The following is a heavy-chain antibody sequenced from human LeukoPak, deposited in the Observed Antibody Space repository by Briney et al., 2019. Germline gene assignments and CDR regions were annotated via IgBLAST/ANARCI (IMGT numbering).Heavy chain of an antibody. CDR3: ARDPNGDYIGAFDM. V-gene: IGHV3-23*01. J-gene: IGHJ3*02. CDR2: ISDNSDST. CDR1: GFTFSSYS. D-gene: IGHD4-17*01. Sequence: GGSLRLSCAASGFTFSSYSMNWVRQAPGKGLEWVSIISDNSDSTYYADSVKGRFTIFRDNFKNTLFLQMNSLRAEDTATYYCARDPNGDYIGAFDMWGQGTMVTVS.